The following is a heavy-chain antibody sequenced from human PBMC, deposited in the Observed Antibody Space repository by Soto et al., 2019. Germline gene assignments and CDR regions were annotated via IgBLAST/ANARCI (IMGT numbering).Heavy chain of an antibody. CDR3: ARGAWRQLERKRYNAFDI. Sequence: PSETLSLTCAVYGGSFSGYYWSWIRQPPGKGLEWIGEINHSGSTNYNPSLKSRVTISVDTSKDQFSLKLSSVTAADTAVYYCARGAWRQLERKRYNAFDIWGQGTMVTVSS. J-gene: IGHJ3*02. V-gene: IGHV4-34*01. CDR1: GGSFSGYY. D-gene: IGHD1-26*01. CDR2: INHSGST.